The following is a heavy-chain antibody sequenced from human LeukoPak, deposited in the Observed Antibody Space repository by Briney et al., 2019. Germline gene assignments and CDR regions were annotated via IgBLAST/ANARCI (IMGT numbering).Heavy chain of an antibody. Sequence: GGSLRLSCAASGFTFSSYAMTWVRQAPGKGLEWVSSISSSSYIYYADSVKGRFTISRDNAKNSLYLQMNSLRAEDTAVYYCARDLSPYPTYYYYMDVWGKGTTVTVSS. CDR2: ISSSSYI. CDR1: GFTFSSYA. V-gene: IGHV3-21*01. CDR3: ARDLSPYPTYYYYMDV. J-gene: IGHJ6*03.